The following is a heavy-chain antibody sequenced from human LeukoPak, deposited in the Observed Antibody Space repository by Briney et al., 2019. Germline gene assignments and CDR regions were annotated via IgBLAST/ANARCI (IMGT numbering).Heavy chain of an antibody. CDR2: ISSSGSTI. D-gene: IGHD5-18*01. Sequence: GGSLRLSCAASGFTFSSYEMNWVRQAPGKGLEWVSYISSSGSTIYYADSVKGRFTISRDNAKNSLYLQMNSPRAEDTAVYYCASGDTAMVSFDPGYDYWGQGTLVTVSS. CDR3: ASGDTAMVSFDPGYDY. J-gene: IGHJ4*02. V-gene: IGHV3-48*03. CDR1: GFTFSSYE.